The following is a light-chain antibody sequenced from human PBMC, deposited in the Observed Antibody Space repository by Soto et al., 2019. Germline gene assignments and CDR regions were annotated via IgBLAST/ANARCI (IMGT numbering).Light chain of an antibody. V-gene: IGLV2-14*01. CDR2: DVS. CDR3: SLYTSSRTLLYV. CDR1: SSDVGGYNY. J-gene: IGLJ1*01. Sequence: QSALTQPASVSGSPGQSITISCTGTSSDVGGYNYVSWYQQHPGKAPKLMIYDVSNRPSGVSNRFSGSKSGNTASLTISGLQAEDEADYYCSLYTSSRTLLYVFGTGTKAPS.